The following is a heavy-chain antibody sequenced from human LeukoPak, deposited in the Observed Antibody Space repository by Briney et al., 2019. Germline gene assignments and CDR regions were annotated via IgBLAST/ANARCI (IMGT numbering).Heavy chain of an antibody. D-gene: IGHD3-3*01. CDR3: ARGRPVLRFLLSPHAHNWFDP. CDR1: GGSFSGYY. J-gene: IGHJ5*02. CDR2: INHSGST. V-gene: IGHV4-34*01. Sequence: SETLSLTCAVYGGSFSGYYWSWIRQPPGKGMEWIGEINHSGSTNYNPSLKSRVTISVDTSKNQFSLKLSSVTAADTAVYYCARGRPVLRFLLSPHAHNWFDPWGQGTLVTASS.